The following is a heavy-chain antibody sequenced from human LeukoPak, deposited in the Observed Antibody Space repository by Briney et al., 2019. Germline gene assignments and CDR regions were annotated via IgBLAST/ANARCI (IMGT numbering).Heavy chain of an antibody. CDR2: IYTSGST. CDR1: GGSISSYY. V-gene: IGHV4-4*07. D-gene: IGHD6-19*01. J-gene: IGHJ5*02. CDR3: ARRRGSGWYWNWFDP. Sequence: SETLSLTCTVSGGSISSYYWSWIRQPAGKGLEWIGRIYTSGSTNYNPSLKSRVTISVDTSKNQFSLKLSSVTAADTAVYYCARRRGSGWYWNWFDPWGQGTLVTVSS.